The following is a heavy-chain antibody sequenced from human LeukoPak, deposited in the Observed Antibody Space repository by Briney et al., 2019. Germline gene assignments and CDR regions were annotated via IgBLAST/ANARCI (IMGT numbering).Heavy chain of an antibody. CDR1: GYTFTGYY. D-gene: IGHD6-19*01. J-gene: IGHJ6*04. CDR2: INPNSGGT. CDR3: ARMSVAGAYDMDV. Sequence: GASVKVSCTASGYTFTGYYMHWVRQAPGQGLEWMGWINPNSGGTNYAQKFQGWVTMTRDTSISTAYMELSRLRSDDTAVYYCARMSVAGAYDMDVWGKGTTVTVSS. V-gene: IGHV1-2*04.